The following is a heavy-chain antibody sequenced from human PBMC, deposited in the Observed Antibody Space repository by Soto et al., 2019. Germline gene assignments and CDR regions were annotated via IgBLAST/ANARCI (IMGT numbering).Heavy chain of an antibody. J-gene: IGHJ6*02. CDR1: GFTFSSYA. CDR2: ISGSGGST. D-gene: IGHD1-26*01. CDR3: AKDQRVGATRSYYYYYYGMDV. V-gene: IGHV3-23*01. Sequence: EVQLLESGGGLVQPGGSLRLSCAASGFTFSSYAMSWVRQAPGKGLEWVSAISGSGGSTYYADSVKGRFTISRDNSKNTLYLQMNSLRAEETAVYYCAKDQRVGATRSYYYYYYGMDVWGQGTTVTVSS.